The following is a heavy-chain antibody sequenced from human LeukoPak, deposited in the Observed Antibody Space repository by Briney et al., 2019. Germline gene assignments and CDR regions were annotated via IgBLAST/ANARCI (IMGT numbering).Heavy chain of an antibody. D-gene: IGHD2-15*01. J-gene: IGHJ4*02. CDR2: ISSSSTI. CDR1: GFTFTSYA. Sequence: GGSLRLSCAASGFTFTSYAMNWVRQAPGKGLEWGSYISSSSTIYYADSVKGRFTISRDNAKHSLYLQMNSLRAEDTAVYYCARSIRVVVAPYYFDYWGQGTLVTVSS. V-gene: IGHV3-48*04. CDR3: ARSIRVVVAPYYFDY.